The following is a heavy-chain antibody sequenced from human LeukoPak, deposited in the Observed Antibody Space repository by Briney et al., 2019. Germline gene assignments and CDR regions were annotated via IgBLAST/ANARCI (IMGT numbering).Heavy chain of an antibody. D-gene: IGHD6-19*01. Sequence: GGSLRLSCAASGFTVSSNYMSWVRQPPGKGLEWVSVIYSTGSTYYAACVKGRFTISRDNSKSTLYLQMNSLRGEDTAVYYCARGSSSGFELDYWGQGTLVTVSS. CDR2: IYSTGST. V-gene: IGHV3-53*01. CDR3: ARGSSSGFELDY. J-gene: IGHJ4*02. CDR1: GFTVSSNY.